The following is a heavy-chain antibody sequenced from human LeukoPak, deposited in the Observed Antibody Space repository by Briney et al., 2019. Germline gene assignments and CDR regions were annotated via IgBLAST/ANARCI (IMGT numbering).Heavy chain of an antibody. CDR2: IYYSGST. D-gene: IGHD6-13*01. V-gene: IGHV4-30-4*08. CDR1: GGPISSGDYY. Sequence: SETLSLTWTVSGGPISSGDYYWSWIRQPPGKGLEWIGYIYYSGSTYYNPSLKSRVTISVDTSKNQFSLKLSSVTAADTAVYYCATNTAAGNYWYFDLWGRGTLVTVSS. CDR3: ATNTAAGNYWYFDL. J-gene: IGHJ2*01.